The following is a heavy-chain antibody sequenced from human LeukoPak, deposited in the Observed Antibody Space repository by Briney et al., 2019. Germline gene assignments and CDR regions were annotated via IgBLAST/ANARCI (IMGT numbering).Heavy chain of an antibody. CDR2: INHSGST. J-gene: IGHJ5*02. V-gene: IGHV4-34*01. Sequence: PSETLSLTCAVYGGSFSGYYWSWIRQPPGKGLEWIGEINHSGSTNYNPSLKSRVTISVDTSKNQFSLKLSSVTAADTAVYYCARGRTYYYGSGSSNWFDPWGQRTLVTVSS. CDR1: GGSFSGYY. D-gene: IGHD3-10*01. CDR3: ARGRTYYYGSGSSNWFDP.